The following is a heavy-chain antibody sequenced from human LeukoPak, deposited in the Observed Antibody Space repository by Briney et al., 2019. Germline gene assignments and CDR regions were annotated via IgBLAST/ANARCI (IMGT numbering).Heavy chain of an antibody. V-gene: IGHV3-7*01. D-gene: IGHD1-26*01. CDR1: GFTFSSYW. CDR3: AKMVVGAVDY. J-gene: IGHJ4*02. CDR2: MKQDGSEK. Sequence: GGSLRLSCAASGFTFSSYWMSWVRQAPGKGLEWVANMKQDGSEKYYVDSVKGRFTISRDNAKNSLYLQMNSLRAEDTALYYCAKMVVGAVDYWGQGTLVTVSS.